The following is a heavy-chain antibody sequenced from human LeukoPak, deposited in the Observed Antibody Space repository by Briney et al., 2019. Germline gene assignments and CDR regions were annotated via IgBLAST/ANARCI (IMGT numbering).Heavy chain of an antibody. V-gene: IGHV4-4*07. CDR3: AKGIAVSGSPFYDAFDI. J-gene: IGHJ3*02. CDR2: IYTSGST. CDR1: GGSISSYY. Sequence: PSETLSLTCTVSGGSISSYYWSWIRQPAGKGLEWIGRIYTSGSTNYNPSLKSRVTMSVDTSKNQSSLKLSSVTAADTAVYYCAKGIAVSGSPFYDAFDIWGQGTMVTVSS. D-gene: IGHD6-19*01.